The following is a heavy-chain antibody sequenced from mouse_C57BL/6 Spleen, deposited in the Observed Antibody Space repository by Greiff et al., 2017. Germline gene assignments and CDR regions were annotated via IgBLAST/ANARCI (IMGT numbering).Heavy chain of an antibody. D-gene: IGHD2-4*01. V-gene: IGHV5-17*01. CDR2: ISSGSSTI. CDR1: GFTFSDYG. J-gene: IGHJ3*01. Sequence: EVMLVESGGGLVKPGGSLKLSCAASGFTFSDYGMHWVRQAPEKGLEWVAYISSGSSTIYYADPVKGRFTISRDNAKNTLFLQMTSLRSEDTAMYYCAIDYDGFAYWGQGTLVTVSA. CDR3: AIDYDGFAY.